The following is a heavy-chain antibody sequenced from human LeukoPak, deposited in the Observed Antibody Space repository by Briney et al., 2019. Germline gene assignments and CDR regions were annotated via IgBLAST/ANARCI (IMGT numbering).Heavy chain of an antibody. D-gene: IGHD3-16*02. Sequence: GASVKVSCKASGYTFTSYGISWVRQAPGQGLEWMGWISAYNGNTNYAQKLQGRVTMTTDTSTSTAYMELRSLRSDDTAVYYCARVVMITFGGVIAFDYWGQGTLVTVSS. V-gene: IGHV1-18*01. J-gene: IGHJ4*02. CDR2: ISAYNGNT. CDR1: GYTFTSYG. CDR3: ARVVMITFGGVIAFDY.